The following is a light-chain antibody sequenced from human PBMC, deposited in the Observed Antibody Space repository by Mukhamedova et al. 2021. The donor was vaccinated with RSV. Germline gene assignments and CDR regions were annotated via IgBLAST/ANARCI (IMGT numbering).Light chain of an antibody. CDR2: DAS. CDR3: QQFYTFPIT. J-gene: IGKJ5*01. V-gene: IGKV1-13*01. Sequence: GKAPKLLIYDASTLENEVPSRFSGSESGTDFTLTIRGLQPEDFATYYCQQFYTFPITFGQGTRLDIK.